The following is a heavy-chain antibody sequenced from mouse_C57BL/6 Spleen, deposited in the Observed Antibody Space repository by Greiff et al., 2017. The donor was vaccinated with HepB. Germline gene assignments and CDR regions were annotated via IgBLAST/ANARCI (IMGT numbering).Heavy chain of an antibody. D-gene: IGHD1-1*01. CDR3: PITTVDGGYYAMDY. CDR2: INPNNGGT. J-gene: IGHJ4*01. CDR1: GYTFTDYY. Sequence: EVKLQQSGPELVKPGASVKITCKASGYTFTDYYMNWVKQSHGKSLEWIGDINPNNGGTSYNQKFKGKATLTVDKSSSTAYMELRSLTSEDSAVYYCPITTVDGGYYAMDYWGQGTSVTVSS. V-gene: IGHV1-26*01.